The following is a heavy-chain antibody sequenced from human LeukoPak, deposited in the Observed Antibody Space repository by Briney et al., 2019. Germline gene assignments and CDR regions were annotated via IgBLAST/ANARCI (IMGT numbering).Heavy chain of an antibody. CDR1: GYSISSGYF. V-gene: IGHV4-38-2*02. J-gene: IGHJ3*02. D-gene: IGHD2-15*01. CDR3: AREGGGAFDI. CDR2: IYQRATV. Sequence: SETLSLTCNVSGYSISSGYFWGWVRQPPGKGLEWIGSIYQRATVHYNPSLKSRVTISLDTSKNQFSLNLRSMKASDTAVYYCAREGGGAFDIWGQGTMVTVSS.